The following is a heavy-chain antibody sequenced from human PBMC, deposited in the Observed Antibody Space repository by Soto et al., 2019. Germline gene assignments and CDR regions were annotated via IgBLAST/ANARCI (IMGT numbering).Heavy chain of an antibody. J-gene: IGHJ6*02. CDR1: GFNFNNFG. CDR3: ARDRATSCGGDCGLVDV. V-gene: IGHV3-21*01. CDR2: IRTRSSYI. D-gene: IGHD2-21*02. Sequence: GGTLRLSCAASGFNFNNFGMNWFRQAPAKGLEWVSSIRTRSSYIYYAESVKGRFPISRDNAKKSLYLEMNRLGVEDTAVYYCARDRATSCGGDCGLVDVWGQGTSVTVSS.